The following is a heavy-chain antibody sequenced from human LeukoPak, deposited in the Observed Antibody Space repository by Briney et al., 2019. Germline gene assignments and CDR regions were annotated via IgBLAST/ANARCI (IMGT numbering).Heavy chain of an antibody. Sequence: GGSLRLSCAASGFAFSIFTMNWVRQAPGKGLELVSSISSTSSYIYYADSVKGRFTISRDNAKNSLYLQMNSLRAEDTAVYYCAIVGSGSYYNVYYYGMDVWGQGTTVTVSS. CDR1: GFAFSIFT. D-gene: IGHD3-10*01. CDR3: AIVGSGSYYNVYYYGMDV. V-gene: IGHV3-21*01. J-gene: IGHJ6*02. CDR2: ISSTSSYI.